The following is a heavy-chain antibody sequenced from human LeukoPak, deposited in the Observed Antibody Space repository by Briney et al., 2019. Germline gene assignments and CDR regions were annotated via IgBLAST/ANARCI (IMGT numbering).Heavy chain of an antibody. J-gene: IGHJ4*02. CDR2: ISSNGGST. CDR3: ARDPGSGSYHYYFDC. Sequence: PGGSLRHSCAASGFTFSSYAMHWVRQAPGKGLEYVSAISSNGGSTYYANSVKGRFTISRDNSKNTLYLQMGSLRAEDMAVYYCARDPGSGSYHYYFDCWGQGTLVTVSS. CDR1: GFTFSSYA. V-gene: IGHV3-64*01. D-gene: IGHD1-26*01.